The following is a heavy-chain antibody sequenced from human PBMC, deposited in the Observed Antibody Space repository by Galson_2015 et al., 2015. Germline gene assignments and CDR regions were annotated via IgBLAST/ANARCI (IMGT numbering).Heavy chain of an antibody. CDR2: IWYDGSNK. Sequence: SLRLSCAASGFTFSSYGMHWVRQAPGKGLEWVAVIWYDGSNKYYADSEKGRFTISRDNSKNTLYLQMNSLRAEDTAVYYCARKVDTAIDYWGQGTLVTVSS. CDR1: GFTFSSYG. V-gene: IGHV3-33*01. J-gene: IGHJ4*02. D-gene: IGHD5-18*01. CDR3: ARKVDTAIDY.